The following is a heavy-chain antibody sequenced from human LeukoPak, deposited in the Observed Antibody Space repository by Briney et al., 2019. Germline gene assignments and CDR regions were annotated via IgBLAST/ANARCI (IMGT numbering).Heavy chain of an antibody. V-gene: IGHV3-21*01. CDR3: ARDYYDSSGYHNL. J-gene: IGHJ4*02. Sequence: GGSLRLSCAASGFTFSSYSMNWVRQAPGKGLEWVSSISSSSSYIYYADSAKGRFTISGDSAKNSLYLQMNSLRAEDTAVYYCARDYYDSSGYHNLWGQGTLVTVSS. CDR2: ISSSSSYI. CDR1: GFTFSSYS. D-gene: IGHD3-22*01.